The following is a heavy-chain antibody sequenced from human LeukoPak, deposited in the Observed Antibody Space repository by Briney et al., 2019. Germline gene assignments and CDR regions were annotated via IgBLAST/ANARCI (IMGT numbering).Heavy chain of an antibody. J-gene: IGHJ4*02. D-gene: IGHD5-18*01. CDR3: ARVTKRGYSYGYSDY. V-gene: IGHV1-69*04. Sequence: SGKVSCKASGGTFSSYAISWVRQAPGQGLEWMGRIIPILGIANYAQKFQGRVTITADKSTSTAYMELSSLRSEDTAVYYCARVTKRGYSYGYSDYWGQGTLVTVSS. CDR1: GGTFSSYA. CDR2: IIPILGIA.